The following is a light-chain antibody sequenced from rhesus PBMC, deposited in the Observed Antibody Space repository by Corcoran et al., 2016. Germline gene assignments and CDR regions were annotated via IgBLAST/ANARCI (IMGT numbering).Light chain of an antibody. V-gene: IGKV1-36*02. Sequence: DIQMTQSPSSLSASVGDRVTITCRASQGISDHLSWYQQKPGNAPKRLIYAASSLESGVPSRISGCGSGTVFTLTLSCLQPEDFGAYYFLQCYSTPLTFSPGTKVEIQ. CDR2: AAS. CDR1: QGISDH. CDR3: LQCYSTPLT. J-gene: IGKJ1*01.